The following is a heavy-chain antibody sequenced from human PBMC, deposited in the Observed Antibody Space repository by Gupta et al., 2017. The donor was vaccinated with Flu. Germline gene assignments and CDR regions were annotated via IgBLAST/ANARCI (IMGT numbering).Heavy chain of an antibody. CDR2: IVASGVST. D-gene: IGHD1-26*01. Sequence: EVHLLESGGGLVQPGGSLRLSCAASGFTFSSFAMSWVRQAPGKGLEGVSGIVASGVSTYYADSVKGRFTISGDNSKNTLYLQMNSLRAEDTAVYYCARGQSGAHGWGQGTTVTVSS. V-gene: IGHV3-23*01. CDR1: GFTFSSFA. CDR3: ARGQSGAHG. J-gene: IGHJ6*02.